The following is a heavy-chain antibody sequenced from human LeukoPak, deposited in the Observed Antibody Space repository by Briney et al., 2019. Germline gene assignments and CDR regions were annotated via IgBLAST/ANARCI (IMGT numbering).Heavy chain of an antibody. V-gene: IGHV4-4*09. CDR3: ARLAVLGATTSLGAFDI. CDR2: IYTSWST. J-gene: IGHJ3*02. CDR1: GGSISSCY. D-gene: IGHD1-26*01. Sequence: PSETLSLTCTVRGGSISSCYGSWIRRPPGKGEEWIGYIYTSWSTNYNPSLKSRVTISVDTAKNQFSLKLGCVTAADTAVYYCARLAVLGATTSLGAFDIWGQGTMVTVSS.